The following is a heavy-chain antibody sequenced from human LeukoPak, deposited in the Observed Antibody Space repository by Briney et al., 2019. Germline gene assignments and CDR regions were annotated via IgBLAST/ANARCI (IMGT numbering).Heavy chain of an antibody. V-gene: IGHV4-39*01. CDR1: GGSISSSSYY. CDR3: ATGDYYYYYMDV. J-gene: IGHJ6*03. D-gene: IGHD1-26*01. CDR2: IYYSGST. Sequence: SETLSLTCTVSGGSISSSSYYWGWIRQPPGKGLEWIGSIYYSGSTYYNPSLKSRVTISVDTSKNQFSLKLSSVTAADTAVYYCATGDYYYYYMDVWGKGTTVTISS.